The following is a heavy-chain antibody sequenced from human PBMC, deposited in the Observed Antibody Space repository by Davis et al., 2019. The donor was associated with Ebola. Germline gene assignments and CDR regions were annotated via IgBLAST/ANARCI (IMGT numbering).Heavy chain of an antibody. CDR3: ARNPPFGYYYMDV. D-gene: IGHD3-16*01. CDR1: GYTFTGYY. J-gene: IGHJ6*03. V-gene: IGHV1-2*04. Sequence: ASVQVSCKASGYTFTGYYMHWVRQAPGQGLEWMGWINPNSGGTNYAQKFQGWVTMTRDTSISTAYMELSRLRSDDTAVYYCARNPPFGYYYMDVWGKGTTVTVSS. CDR2: INPNSGGT.